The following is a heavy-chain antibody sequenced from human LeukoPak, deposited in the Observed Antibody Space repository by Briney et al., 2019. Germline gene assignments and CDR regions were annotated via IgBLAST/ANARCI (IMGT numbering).Heavy chain of an antibody. CDR1: GYTFTSYG. V-gene: IGHV1-18*01. CDR3: ARGVRSGDYPNGGWFDP. CDR2: ISAYNGNT. D-gene: IGHD4-17*01. J-gene: IGHJ5*02. Sequence: ASVKVSCKASGYTFTSYGISWVRQAPGQGLEWMGWISAYNGNTNYAQKLQGRVTMTTDTSTSTAYMELRNLRSDDTAVYYCARGVRSGDYPNGGWFDPWGQGTLVTVSS.